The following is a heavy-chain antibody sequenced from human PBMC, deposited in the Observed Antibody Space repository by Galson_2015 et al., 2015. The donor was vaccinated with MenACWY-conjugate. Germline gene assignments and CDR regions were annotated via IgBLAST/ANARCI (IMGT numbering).Heavy chain of an antibody. D-gene: IGHD2/OR15-2a*01. Sequence: QVQLQESGPGLVKPSETLCLTCTVSGGSASSSGYYWTWIRQPPGKGLEWIGLIYDSGTTKYNPSLKGRVTISLDTSKNQVSLKLSSVTAADTAVYYCAREFSYWGQGTLVTVSS. CDR2: IYDSGTT. CDR1: GGSASSSGYY. CDR3: AREFSY. J-gene: IGHJ4*02. V-gene: IGHV4-61*08.